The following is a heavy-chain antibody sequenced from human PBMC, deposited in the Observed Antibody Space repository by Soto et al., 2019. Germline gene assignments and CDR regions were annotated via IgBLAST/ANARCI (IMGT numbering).Heavy chain of an antibody. Sequence: ASVKVSCKASGYTFTSYYMYWVRQAPGQGLEWMGVINPSGGATTYAQKFQGRVTMTRDTSTSTVYMELSSLRSEDTAVYYCARDFYDILTGYPTAFDYWGQGTLVTVPQ. D-gene: IGHD3-9*01. CDR1: GYTFTSYY. V-gene: IGHV1-46*01. CDR2: INPSGGAT. J-gene: IGHJ4*02. CDR3: ARDFYDILTGYPTAFDY.